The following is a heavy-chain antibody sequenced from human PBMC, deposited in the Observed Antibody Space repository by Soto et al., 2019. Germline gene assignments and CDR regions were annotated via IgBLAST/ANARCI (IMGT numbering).Heavy chain of an antibody. CDR3: ARTSGYSSTDNWFDP. V-gene: IGHV1-18*01. D-gene: IGHD6-13*01. CDR1: GYTFTSYG. J-gene: IGHJ5*02. Sequence: SVKVSCNASGYTFTSYGISWVRQSPGQGLEWMGWISAYNGNTNNAQKFQGRVAVTTDTSTSTAYMELMNLRSDDTAVYYCARTSGYSSTDNWFDPWGQGTLVTVSS. CDR2: ISAYNGNT.